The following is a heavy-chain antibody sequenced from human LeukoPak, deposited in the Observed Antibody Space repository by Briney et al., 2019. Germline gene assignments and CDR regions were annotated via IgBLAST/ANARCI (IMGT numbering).Heavy chain of an antibody. CDR2: ISSSSSYI. V-gene: IGHV3-21*01. CDR3: ARDPSDPGHFDL. CDR1: GFSFSNYS. J-gene: IGHJ2*01. D-gene: IGHD1-26*01. Sequence: GGSLRLSCAASGFSFSNYSMNWVRQAPGKGLEWVSSISSSSSYIYYADSVKGRFTISRDNAKNSLYLQMNSLRAEDTAVYYCARDPSDPGHFDLWGRGTLVTVSS.